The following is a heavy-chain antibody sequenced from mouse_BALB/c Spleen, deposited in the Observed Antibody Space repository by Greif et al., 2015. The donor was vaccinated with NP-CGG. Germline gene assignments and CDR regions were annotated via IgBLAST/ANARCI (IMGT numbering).Heavy chain of an antibody. CDR1: GFSLTSYG. D-gene: IGHD4-1*01. J-gene: IGHJ2*01. Sequence: QVQLQQSGPGLVAPSQSLSITCTVSGFSLTSYGVHWARQPPGKGLEWLGVICAGGSTNYNSALMSRLSISKDNSKSQVFLKMNSLQTDDTAMYYCASGGGTYYFDYWGQGTTLTVSS. V-gene: IGHV2-9*02. CDR3: ASGGGTYYFDY. CDR2: ICAGGST.